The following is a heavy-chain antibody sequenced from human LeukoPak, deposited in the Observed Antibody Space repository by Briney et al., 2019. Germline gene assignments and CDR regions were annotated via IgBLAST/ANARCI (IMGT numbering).Heavy chain of an antibody. CDR3: AREEAPVEGDDAFDF. CDR1: GFTFSTYR. V-gene: IGHV3-74*01. J-gene: IGHJ3*01. D-gene: IGHD3-16*01. Sequence: PGGSLRLSCAASGFTFSTYRMHWVRQTPGKGLVWVSRINSDGSVKDYAGAVKGRFTISRDNAKNTLYLQMNSLRVEDTAVYFCAREEAPVEGDDAFDFWGQGTVVTVFS. CDR2: INSDGSVK.